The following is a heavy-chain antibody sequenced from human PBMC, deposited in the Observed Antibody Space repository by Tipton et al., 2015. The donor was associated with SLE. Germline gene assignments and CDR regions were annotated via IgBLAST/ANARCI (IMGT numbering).Heavy chain of an antibody. D-gene: IGHD1-7*01. J-gene: IGHJ4*02. V-gene: IGHV4-61*08. Sequence: TLSLTCTVSGGSISSGDYYWSWIRQHPGKGLEWIGYIYYSGSTNYNPSLKSRVTISVDTSKSQFSLKLGSVTAADTAVYYCARGTRGSYDWNYSFDYWGQGTLVTVSS. CDR3: ARGTRGSYDWNYSFDY. CDR1: GGSISSGDYY. CDR2: IYYSGST.